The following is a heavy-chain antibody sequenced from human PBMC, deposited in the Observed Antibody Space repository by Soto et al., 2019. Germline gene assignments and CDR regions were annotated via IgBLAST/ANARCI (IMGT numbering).Heavy chain of an antibody. D-gene: IGHD3-22*01. J-gene: IGHJ5*02. CDR3: ARGVNYYDSSGSSWFDP. Sequence: PSETLSLTCTVSGGSISSGDYYWSWIRQPPGKGLEWIGYIYYSGSTYYNPSLKSRVTISVDTSKNQFSLKLSSVTAADTAVYYCARGVNYYDSSGSSWFDPWGQGALVTVSS. CDR1: GGSISSGDYY. CDR2: IYYSGST. V-gene: IGHV4-30-4*01.